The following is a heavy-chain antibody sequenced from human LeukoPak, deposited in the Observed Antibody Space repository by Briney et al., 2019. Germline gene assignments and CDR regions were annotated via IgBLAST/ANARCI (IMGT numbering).Heavy chain of an antibody. J-gene: IGHJ4*02. Sequence: ASVKVSCKASGYTFTSYGISWVRQAPGQGLEWMGWISAYNGNTNYAQKLQGRVTMTTDTSTSTAYMELRSLRSDDTAVYYCARAITNWKYGDYEGRDFDYWGQGTLVTVSS. D-gene: IGHD4-17*01. CDR1: GYTFTSYG. CDR3: ARAITNWKYGDYEGRDFDY. CDR2: ISAYNGNT. V-gene: IGHV1-18*01.